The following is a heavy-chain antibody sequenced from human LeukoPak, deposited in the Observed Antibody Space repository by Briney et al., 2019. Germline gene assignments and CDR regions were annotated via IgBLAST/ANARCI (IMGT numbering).Heavy chain of an antibody. CDR1: GGSFSGYY. J-gene: IGHJ4*02. D-gene: IGHD5-18*01. V-gene: IGHV4-34*01. CDR3: ARGRGYSYGLKFYYFDY. Sequence: PSETLSLTCAVYGGSFSGYYWSWIRQPPGKGLEWIGEINHSGSTNYNPSLKSRVTISVDTSKNQFSLKLSSVTAADTAVYYCARGRGYSYGLKFYYFDYWGQGTLVTVSS. CDR2: INHSGST.